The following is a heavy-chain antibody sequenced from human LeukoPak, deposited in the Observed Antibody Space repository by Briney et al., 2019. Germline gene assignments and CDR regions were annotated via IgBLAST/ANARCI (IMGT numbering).Heavy chain of an antibody. V-gene: IGHV3-23*01. CDR2: ISGSGGRT. Sequence: QPGGSLRLSCAASGFTFSSYAMSWVRQAPGKGLEWVSAISGSGGRTYYADSVKGRLTISRDNSKNTLYLQMNSLRAEDTAIYSCTKEDSSYSFGRVWGQGTLVTVSS. J-gene: IGHJ4*02. CDR1: GFTFSSYA. D-gene: IGHD5-18*01. CDR3: TKEDSSYSFGRV.